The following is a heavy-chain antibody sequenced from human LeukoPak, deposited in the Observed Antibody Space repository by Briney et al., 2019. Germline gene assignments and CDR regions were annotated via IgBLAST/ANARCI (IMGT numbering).Heavy chain of an antibody. CDR1: GYTFTSYY. Sequence: ASVKVSCKASGYTFTSYYMHWVRQAPGQGLEWMGIINPSGGSTSYAQKFQGRVTMTGDTSTSTVYMELSSLRSEDTAVYYCASAVAGMGDYFDYWGQGTLVTVSS. CDR2: INPSGGST. D-gene: IGHD6-19*01. J-gene: IGHJ4*02. CDR3: ASAVAGMGDYFDY. V-gene: IGHV1-46*01.